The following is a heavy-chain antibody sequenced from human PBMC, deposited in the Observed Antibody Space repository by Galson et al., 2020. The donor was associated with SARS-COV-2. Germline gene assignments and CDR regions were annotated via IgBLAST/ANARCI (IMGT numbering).Heavy chain of an antibody. V-gene: IGHV4-59*01. Sequence: ETSETLSLTCSVSDVSMTSYYWSWIRQPPGKGLEWIGYISYSGSTNYNPSLRSRVTILVDLSKKQFSLKLSSVTAADTAVYYCARDPAPLYGDNYYYGMDVWGRGTAVIVS. CDR3: ARDPAPLYGDNYYYGMDV. CDR2: ISYSGST. CDR1: DVSMTSYY. J-gene: IGHJ6*02. D-gene: IGHD4-17*01.